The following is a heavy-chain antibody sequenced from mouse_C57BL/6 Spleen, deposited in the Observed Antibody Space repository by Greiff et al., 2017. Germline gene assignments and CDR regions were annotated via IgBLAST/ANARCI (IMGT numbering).Heavy chain of an antibody. CDR2: IRSKSNNYAT. CDR3: VRRGYDEGYTKDY. Sequence: EVQGVESGGGLVQPTGSLKLSCAASGFSFNTYAMNWVRQAPGKGLEWVARIRSKSNNYATYYADLVKDRFTISRDDSESMIYMQMNNLKTEDTAMNFCVRRGYDEGYTKDYWGQGTSVTVSS. V-gene: IGHV10-1*01. CDR1: GFSFNTYA. J-gene: IGHJ4*01. D-gene: IGHD2-2*01.